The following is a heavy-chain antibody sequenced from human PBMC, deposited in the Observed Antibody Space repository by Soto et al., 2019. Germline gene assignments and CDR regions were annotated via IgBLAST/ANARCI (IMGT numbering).Heavy chain of an antibody. CDR3: AGDPSGVGPDFDY. V-gene: IGHV3-21*01. D-gene: IGHD2-15*01. Sequence: AGSLTLSCAPSAFTFRSYHMNCVRQAPGKGLEWVSSITSSGVYYRDSVKGRFTISGDNAKNSLYLQMNSLGAEDTAVCYCAGDPSGVGPDFDYWGQGILVTVSS. CDR1: AFTFRSYH. J-gene: IGHJ4*02. CDR2: ITSSGV.